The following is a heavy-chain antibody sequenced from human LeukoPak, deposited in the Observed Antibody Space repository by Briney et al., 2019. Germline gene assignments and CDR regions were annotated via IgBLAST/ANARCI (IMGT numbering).Heavy chain of an antibody. D-gene: IGHD3-10*02. V-gene: IGHV3-30*04. CDR1: GFTVSSNS. J-gene: IGHJ4*02. CDR2: VEHDGTTK. CDR3: VTDLHGVNWYVQ. Sequence: GGSLRLSCTVSGFTVSSNSMSWVRQAPGKGLEWVAFVEHDGTTKYYADSVKGRFSISRDNLKNSLFLQMYSLRPDDTARYYCVTDLHGVNWYVQWGQGILVSVSS.